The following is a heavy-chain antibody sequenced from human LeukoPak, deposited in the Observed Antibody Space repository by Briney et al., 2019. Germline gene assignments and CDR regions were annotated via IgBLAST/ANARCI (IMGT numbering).Heavy chain of an antibody. CDR3: NTDLIYPRAARRFDY. D-gene: IGHD5-12*01. J-gene: IGHJ4*02. CDR2: IKSKTDGGTT. CDR1: GFTFSDAW. Sequence: GGSLRLSWAASGFTFSDAWMSWVRQSPGKWLECVFRIKSKTDGGTTDSAAPVKGRFTISRDDSKNTLYLQMNSLKTEDTAVYYCNTDLIYPRAARRFDYWGQGTLVTVSS. V-gene: IGHV3-15*01.